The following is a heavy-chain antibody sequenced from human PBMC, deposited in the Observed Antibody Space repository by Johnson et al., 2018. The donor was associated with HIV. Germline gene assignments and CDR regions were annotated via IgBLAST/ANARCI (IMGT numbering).Heavy chain of an antibody. CDR3: AKTEDAFDI. CDR2: IRYDGSNK. CDR1: GFTFSSYG. Sequence: QVQLVESGGGVVQPGGSLILSCAASGFTFSSYGMHWVRQAPGKGLEWVAFIRYDGSNKYYADSVKGRFTISRDNSKNTLYLQMNSLRAEDTAVYYCAKTEDAFDIWGQGTMVTVSS. J-gene: IGHJ3*02. V-gene: IGHV3-30*02.